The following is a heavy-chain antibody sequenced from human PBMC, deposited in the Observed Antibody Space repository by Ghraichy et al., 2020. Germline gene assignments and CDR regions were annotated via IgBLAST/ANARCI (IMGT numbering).Heavy chain of an antibody. D-gene: IGHD1-26*01. CDR3: ARELKVGYFYMDV. CDR2: ISSGSRTI. CDR1: GFTFSTYS. J-gene: IGHJ6*03. Sequence: GGSLRLSCAASGFTFSTYSMNWVRQAPGKGLEWVSYISSGSRTIYYADSVKGRFTISRDNAKNSLYLQMNSLRAEDTAVYYCARELKVGYFYMDVWGTGTTVTVSS. V-gene: IGHV3-48*01.